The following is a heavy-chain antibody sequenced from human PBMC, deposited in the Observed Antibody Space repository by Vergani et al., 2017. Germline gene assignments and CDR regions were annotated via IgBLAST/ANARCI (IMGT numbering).Heavy chain of an antibody. CDR1: GFTFSSYG. J-gene: IGHJ4*02. Sequence: QVQLVESGGGVVQPGRSLRLSCAASGFTFSSYGMHWVRQAPGKGLEWVAVISYDGSNKYYADSVKGRFTISRDNSKNTLYLQMNSLRAEDTAVYYCANDDSSGSYGYWGQGTLVTVSS. V-gene: IGHV3-30*18. CDR3: ANDDSSGSYGY. D-gene: IGHD1-26*01. CDR2: ISYDGSNK.